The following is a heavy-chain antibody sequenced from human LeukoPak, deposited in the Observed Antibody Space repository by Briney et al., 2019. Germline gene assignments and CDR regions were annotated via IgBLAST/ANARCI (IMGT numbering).Heavy chain of an antibody. CDR1: GFSFSTSW. CDR3: ARGDGLN. Sequence: GGSLRLSCAASGFSFSTSWMTWVRQAPGKGLEWVATIREDGSEKFYLDSAEGRFAISRDNAKNSLSLQVNSLRAEDTAVYYCARGDGLNWGQGTLVTVSS. CDR2: IREDGSEK. J-gene: IGHJ4*02. V-gene: IGHV3-7*01.